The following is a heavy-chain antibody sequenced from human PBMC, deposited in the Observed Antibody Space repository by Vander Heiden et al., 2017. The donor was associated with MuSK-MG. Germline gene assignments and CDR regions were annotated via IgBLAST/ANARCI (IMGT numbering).Heavy chain of an antibody. CDR3: AKEAGYSSSWYVADY. CDR1: GFTFSSYA. Sequence: EVQLLESGGGLVQPGGFLRLSCAASGFTFSSYAMSWVRQAPGKGLEWVSAISGSGGSTYYAASVKGRFTIPRDNSKNTLYLQMNSLRPEDTAVYYCAKEAGYSSSWYVADYWGQGPLGNVAS. J-gene: IGHJ4*02. V-gene: IGHV3-23*01. D-gene: IGHD6-13*01. CDR2: ISGSGGST.